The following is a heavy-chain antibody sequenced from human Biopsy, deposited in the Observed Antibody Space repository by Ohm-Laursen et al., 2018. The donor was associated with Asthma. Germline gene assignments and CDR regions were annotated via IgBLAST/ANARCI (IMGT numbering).Heavy chain of an antibody. Sequence: SVKVSCKSLGGTFNTYVIGWVRQAPGQGLEWMGGINSVFGTTTYPQKFQDRVTITADDSTSAVYMELSSLRSGDTAVYYCARKAGSCISRTCYSLDFWGQGTLVTVSS. V-gene: IGHV1-69*13. CDR1: GGTFNTYV. CDR2: INSVFGTT. J-gene: IGHJ4*02. D-gene: IGHD2-2*01. CDR3: ARKAGSCISRTCYSLDF.